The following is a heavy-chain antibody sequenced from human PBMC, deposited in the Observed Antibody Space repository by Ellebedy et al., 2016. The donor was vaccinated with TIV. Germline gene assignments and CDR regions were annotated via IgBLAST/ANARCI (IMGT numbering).Heavy chain of an antibody. CDR1: GGSFSGYF. D-gene: IGHD3-3*01. CDR3: SRRFAGARAYFDN. CDR2: VNHNGNT. Sequence: MPGGSLRLSCAVNGGSFSGYFWSWVRQAPGKGLEWVAEVNHNGNTNYNPSLKSRVTMSVDTSKSHFSLNVTSVTAADTAIYYCSRRFAGARAYFDNWGQGTLVTVSS. J-gene: IGHJ4*02. V-gene: IGHV4-34*01.